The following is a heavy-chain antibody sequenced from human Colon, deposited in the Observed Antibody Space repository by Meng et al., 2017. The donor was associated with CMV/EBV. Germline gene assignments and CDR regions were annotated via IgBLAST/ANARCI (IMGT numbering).Heavy chain of an antibody. J-gene: IGHJ4*02. V-gene: IGHV3-21*01. D-gene: IGHD3-16*01. Sequence: GESLKISCAASGFTFNSYAMSWVRQAPGKGLEWVASIGSSGGSIYYADSVKGRFTISRDNTGNSVFRQLSSLRGDDTAVYYCARNVDPYWGQGTLVTVSS. CDR1: GFTFNSYA. CDR2: IGSSGGSI. CDR3: ARNVDPY.